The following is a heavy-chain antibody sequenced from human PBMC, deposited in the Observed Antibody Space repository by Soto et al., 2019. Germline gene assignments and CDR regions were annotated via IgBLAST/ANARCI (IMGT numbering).Heavy chain of an antibody. CDR3: ARQASGYYYGWFDP. Sequence: QLLLQESGPGLVKPSETLSLTCTVSGGSILDSTYYWAWIRQSPGKGLEWIGTIFYSGGTFYTPSLKSRVTMSVDTSTNQFSLKLSSVTAADTAVYYGARQASGYYYGWFDPWGQGTLVTVSS. V-gene: IGHV4-39*01. CDR1: GGSILDSTYY. D-gene: IGHD3-22*01. J-gene: IGHJ5*02. CDR2: IFYSGGT.